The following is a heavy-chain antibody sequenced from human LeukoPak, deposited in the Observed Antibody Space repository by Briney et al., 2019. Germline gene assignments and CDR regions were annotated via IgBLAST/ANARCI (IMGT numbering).Heavy chain of an antibody. Sequence: GASVNVSCTVSGYTLTELSMHWVRQAPGKGLEWMGGFDPEDGETIYAQKFQGRVTMTRDTSTSTVYMELSSLRSEDTAVYYCARGAYYYDSSGKELPYNWFDPWGQGTLVTVSS. CDR3: ARGAYYYDSSGKELPYNWFDP. D-gene: IGHD3-22*01. CDR2: FDPEDGET. V-gene: IGHV1-24*01. CDR1: GYTLTELS. J-gene: IGHJ5*02.